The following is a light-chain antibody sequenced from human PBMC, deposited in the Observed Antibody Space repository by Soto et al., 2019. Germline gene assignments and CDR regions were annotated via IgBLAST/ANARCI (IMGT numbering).Light chain of an antibody. Sequence: QSALTQPASVSGSPGQSITISCTGSSNDVGSYKFVSWYQQYPGKTPKLIIYEASKRPAGVSSRFTGSKSGSTASLRISGLQAMDEADYYCCSYAGDSAFLFGGGTKLTVL. CDR2: EAS. V-gene: IGLV2-23*02. CDR3: CSYAGDSAFL. CDR1: SNDVGSYKF. J-gene: IGLJ2*01.